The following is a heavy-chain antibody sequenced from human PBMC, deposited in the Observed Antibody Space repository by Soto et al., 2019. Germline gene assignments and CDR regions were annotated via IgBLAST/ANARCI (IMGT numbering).Heavy chain of an antibody. D-gene: IGHD6-6*01. CDR3: ARDTFEYSSSSDPYNWFDP. J-gene: IGHJ5*02. CDR2: ISGSGGST. CDR1: GFTFSSYA. Sequence: GGSLRLSCAASGFTFSSYAMSWVRQAPGKGLEWVSAISGSGGSTYYADSVKGQFTISRDNSKNTLYLQMNSLRAEDTAVYYCARDTFEYSSSSDPYNWFDPWGQGTLVTVSS. V-gene: IGHV3-23*01.